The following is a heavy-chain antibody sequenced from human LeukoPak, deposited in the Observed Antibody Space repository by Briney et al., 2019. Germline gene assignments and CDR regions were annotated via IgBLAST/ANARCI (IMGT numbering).Heavy chain of an antibody. Sequence: SVKVSCKASGGTFSPYGINWVRQAPGQGLEWVGGIIPIFGTANYAQKFQGRVTITADKSTSTAYMELSSLRSEDTAVYYCARGGSPSIAVADFDYWGQGTLVTVSS. D-gene: IGHD6-19*01. J-gene: IGHJ4*02. CDR3: ARGGSPSIAVADFDY. V-gene: IGHV1-69*06. CDR2: IIPIFGTA. CDR1: GGTFSPYG.